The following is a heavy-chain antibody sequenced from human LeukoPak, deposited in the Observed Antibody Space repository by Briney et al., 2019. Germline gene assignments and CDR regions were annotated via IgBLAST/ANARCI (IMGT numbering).Heavy chain of an antibody. V-gene: IGHV3-23*05. Sequence: GGSLRLSCAASGFTFSSYAMGWVRQAQGKGREWVSAIDSSGSYTWYDDSVKGRFTISRDNSKNTLYLQMNSLRAEDTAVYYCAKGSAGGRPYYFDYWGQGTLVPVSS. CDR3: AKGSAGGRPYYFDY. J-gene: IGHJ4*02. CDR2: IDSSGSYT. CDR1: GFTFSSYA. D-gene: IGHD6-13*01.